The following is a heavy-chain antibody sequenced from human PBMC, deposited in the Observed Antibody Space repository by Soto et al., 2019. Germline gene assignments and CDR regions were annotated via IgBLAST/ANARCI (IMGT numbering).Heavy chain of an antibody. Sequence: SETLSLTCTVSGGSISSYYWSWIRQPPGKGLEWIGYIYYSGSTNYNPSLKSRVTISVDTSKNQFSLKLSSVTAADTAVYYFVREGAPTSCFDPWGPRTLVTVS. D-gene: IGHD2-2*01. J-gene: IGHJ5*02. CDR2: IYYSGST. CDR3: VREGAPTSCFDP. CDR1: GGSISSYY. V-gene: IGHV4-59*01.